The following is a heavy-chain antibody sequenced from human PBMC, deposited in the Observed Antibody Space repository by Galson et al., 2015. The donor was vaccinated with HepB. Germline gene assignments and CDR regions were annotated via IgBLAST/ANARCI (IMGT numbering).Heavy chain of an antibody. CDR1: GYTFSSYA. J-gene: IGHJ2*01. V-gene: IGHV1-69*13. Sequence: SVKVSCKASGYTFSSYAISWVRQAPGQGLEWMGGIIPIFGTANYAQKFQGRVTITADESTSTAYMELSSLRSEDTAVYYCARGIVGAKKTTPFWYFDLWGRGTLVTVSS. D-gene: IGHD1-26*01. CDR2: IIPIFGTA. CDR3: ARGIVGAKKTTPFWYFDL.